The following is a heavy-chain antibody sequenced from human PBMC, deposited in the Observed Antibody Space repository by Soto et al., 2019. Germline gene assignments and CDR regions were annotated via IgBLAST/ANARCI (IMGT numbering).Heavy chain of an antibody. CDR2: ISGSSDAA. J-gene: IGHJ6*02. Sequence: EVQLLESGGGLVQPGGSLRLSCAASGFPFSTSAMNWVRQAPGKGLEWVSIISGSSDAAYYAESVKGRFASSRDNSKNPLYLQMNSLRAEDTAVYFCAKYSGSYPVYNGLSLWGQGTTGTVS. V-gene: IGHV3-23*01. D-gene: IGHD1-26*01. CDR3: AKYSGSYPVYNGLSL. CDR1: GFPFSTSA.